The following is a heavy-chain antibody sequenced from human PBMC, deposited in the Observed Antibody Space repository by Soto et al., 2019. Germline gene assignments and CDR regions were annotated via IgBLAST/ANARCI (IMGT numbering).Heavy chain of an antibody. CDR2: VSYDGSHK. CDR1: GITFTTYG. V-gene: IGHV3-30*18. J-gene: IGHJ4*02. Sequence: QVQLVQSGGGVIQPGKSLRLSCAASGITFTTYGMHWVRQTPGKGLEWVAVVSYDGSHKYYPDSVKGRFTISRDDSKNTLYLQMNRLRVEDTAVYYCAKEMYPRTVLDSSSPWGDYWGQGTLVTVSS. CDR3: AKEMYPRTVLDSSSPWGDY. D-gene: IGHD6-6*01.